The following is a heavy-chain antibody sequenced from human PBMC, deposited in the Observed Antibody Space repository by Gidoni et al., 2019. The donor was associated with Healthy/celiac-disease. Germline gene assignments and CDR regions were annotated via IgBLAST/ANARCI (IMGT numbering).Heavy chain of an antibody. CDR1: GGSISSGGYS. Sequence: QLQLQESGSGLVKPSQTLSLTCAVSGGSISSGGYSWSWIRQPPGKGLEWIGYIYHSGSTYYNPSLKSRVTISVDRSKNQFSLKLSSVTAADTAVYYCARQDDYYDSSGYALDYWGQGTLVTVSS. D-gene: IGHD3-22*01. J-gene: IGHJ4*02. V-gene: IGHV4-30-2*01. CDR2: IYHSGST. CDR3: ARQDDYYDSSGYALDY.